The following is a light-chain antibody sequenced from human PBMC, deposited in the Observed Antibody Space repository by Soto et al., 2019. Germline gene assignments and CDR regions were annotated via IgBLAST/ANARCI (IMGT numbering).Light chain of an antibody. V-gene: IGLV2-14*01. CDR2: DVS. Sequence: QSALTQPASVSGSPGQSITITCKGTSSDVGGYNYVSWYQQYPGKAPKLMIYDVSDRPSGVSNRFSGSKSGNTASLTISGLQAEDEADYYCSSYTSSSTWVFGGGTKVTVL. CDR3: SSYTSSSTWV. J-gene: IGLJ3*02. CDR1: SSDVGGYNY.